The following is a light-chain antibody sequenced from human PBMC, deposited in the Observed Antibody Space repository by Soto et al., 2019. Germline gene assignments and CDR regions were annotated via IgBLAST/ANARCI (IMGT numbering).Light chain of an antibody. CDR1: QSVSSSY. CDR3: QQYGSSPET. J-gene: IGKJ1*01. CDR2: GAS. V-gene: IGKV3-20*01. Sequence: EIVLTQPPRTLSLSPGERATLSCRASQSVSSSYLAWYQQKPGQAPRLLIYGASSRATGIPDRFSGSGSGTDFTLTISRLEPEDFAVYYCQQYGSSPETFGQGTKVDIK.